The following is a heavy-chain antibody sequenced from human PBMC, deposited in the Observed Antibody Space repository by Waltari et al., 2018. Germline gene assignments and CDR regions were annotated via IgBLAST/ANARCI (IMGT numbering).Heavy chain of an antibody. CDR2: IIPIFGKA. CDR3: ARDGCSSTSCYGNWFDP. Sequence: QVQLVQSGAEVKKPGSSVKVSCKASGGTFSSYAISWVRQAPGQGLEWMGGIIPIFGKANYAQKFQGRVTITADESTSTAYMELSSLRSEDTAVYYCARDGCSSTSCYGNWFDPWGQGTLVTVSS. J-gene: IGHJ5*02. V-gene: IGHV1-69*01. D-gene: IGHD2-2*01. CDR1: GGTFSSYA.